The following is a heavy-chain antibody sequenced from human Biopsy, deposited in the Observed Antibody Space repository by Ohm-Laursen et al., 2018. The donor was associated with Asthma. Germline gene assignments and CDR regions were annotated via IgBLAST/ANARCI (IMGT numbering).Heavy chain of an antibody. J-gene: IGHJ5*02. D-gene: IGHD6-13*01. Sequence: ASVKVSCKVSGYPFIGYHIHWMRQAPGQGLEWMGRINPNSGATNYAQKFQGRVTMTRDTSISTAYMEVSRLRSDDTAVYYRARGQKSAGDRWFDPWGQGTLVTVSS. V-gene: IGHV1-2*06. CDR1: GYPFIGYH. CDR2: INPNSGAT. CDR3: ARGQKSAGDRWFDP.